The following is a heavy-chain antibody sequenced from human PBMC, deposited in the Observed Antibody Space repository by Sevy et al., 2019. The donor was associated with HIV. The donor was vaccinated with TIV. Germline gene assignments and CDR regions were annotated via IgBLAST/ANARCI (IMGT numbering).Heavy chain of an antibody. CDR2: ISSSSSYT. J-gene: IGHJ5*02. Sequence: GGSLRLSCAASGFTFSDYYMSWIRQAPGKGLEWVSYISSSSSYTNYADSVKGRFTISRDNAKNSPYLQMNSLRAEDTAVYYCAGCSGGSSAWFDPWGQGTLVTVSS. D-gene: IGHD2-15*01. V-gene: IGHV3-11*06. CDR1: GFTFSDYY. CDR3: AGCSGGSSAWFDP.